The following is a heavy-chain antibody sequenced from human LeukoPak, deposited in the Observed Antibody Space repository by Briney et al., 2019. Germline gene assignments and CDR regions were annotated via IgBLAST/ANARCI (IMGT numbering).Heavy chain of an antibody. D-gene: IGHD6-19*01. Sequence: SETLSLTCDVSGGSISSTSYYWGWIRQPPGRGLEWIASIYYSGTTYYNPSLKSRVTISVDTSKNQFSLKLSSVSAADTAVYYCARQISSGTQPCDWFDPWGQGTLVTVSS. CDR2: IYYSGTT. J-gene: IGHJ5*02. CDR3: ARQISSGTQPCDWFDP. V-gene: IGHV4-39*01. CDR1: GGSISSTSYY.